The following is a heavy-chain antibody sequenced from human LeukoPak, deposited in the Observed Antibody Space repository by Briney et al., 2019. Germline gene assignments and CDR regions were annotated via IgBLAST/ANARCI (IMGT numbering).Heavy chain of an antibody. CDR1: GGTFSSYA. CDR3: ATTPSGIAVAGPFDY. V-gene: IGHV1-69*01. CDR2: IIPIFGTA. J-gene: IGHJ4*02. D-gene: IGHD6-19*01. Sequence: ASVKVSCKASGGTFSSYAISWVRQAPGQGLEWMGGIIPIFGTANYAQKFQGRVTITADESTSTAYMELSSLRSEDTAVYYCATTPSGIAVAGPFDYWGQGTLVTVSS.